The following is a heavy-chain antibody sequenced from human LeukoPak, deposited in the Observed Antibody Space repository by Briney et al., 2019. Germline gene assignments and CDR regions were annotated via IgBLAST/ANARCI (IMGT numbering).Heavy chain of an antibody. V-gene: IGHV4-4*07. Sequence: SETLSLTCTISGDSISSSYWNWIRQPAGKGLEWIGRIYTSGSTNYNPSFESRVTMSADRSKNKFYLTLTPVTAADTAIYYCARDARERLRAHHYYYYMDVWGKGTTVTISS. D-gene: IGHD1-1*01. CDR3: ARDARERLRAHHYYYYMDV. CDR2: IYTSGST. J-gene: IGHJ6*03. CDR1: GDSISSSY.